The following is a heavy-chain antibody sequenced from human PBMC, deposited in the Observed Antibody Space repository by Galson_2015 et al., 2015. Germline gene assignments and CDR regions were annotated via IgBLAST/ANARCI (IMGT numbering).Heavy chain of an antibody. D-gene: IGHD3-3*01. J-gene: IGHJ4*02. CDR1: EFTFSSYY. Sequence: SLRISCAASEFTFSSYYMSWVRQAPGTGLERVSSISSTTTYIYSADSVKGRFTISRDNDMNSLYLQMNSLGAEDTAVYYCARQILDYDFWSGYYPTNFDYWGQGTLVTVSS. CDR2: ISSTTTYI. CDR3: ARQILDYDFWSGYYPTNFDY. V-gene: IGHV3-21*01.